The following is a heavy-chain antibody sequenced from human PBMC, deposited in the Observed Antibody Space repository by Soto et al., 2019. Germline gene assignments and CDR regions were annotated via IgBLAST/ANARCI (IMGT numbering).Heavy chain of an antibody. CDR2: IWYDGSNK. Sequence: QVQLVESGGGVVQPGRSLRLSCAASGFTFSSYGMHWVRQAPGKGLEWVAVIWYDGSNKYYADSVKGRFTISRDNSKNTLYLQMNSLRAEDTAVYYCARTSIAAAGTGGMDVWGQGTTVTVSS. CDR1: GFTFSSYG. V-gene: IGHV3-33*01. D-gene: IGHD6-13*01. J-gene: IGHJ6*02. CDR3: ARTSIAAAGTGGMDV.